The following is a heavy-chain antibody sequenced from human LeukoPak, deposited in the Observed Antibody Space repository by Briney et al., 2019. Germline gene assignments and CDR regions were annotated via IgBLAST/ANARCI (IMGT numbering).Heavy chain of an antibody. D-gene: IGHD5-18*01. Sequence: SETLSLTCTVSGGSISSYYWSWIRQPPGKGLEWLGYIYYSGSTNYNPSLKSRVTISVDTSKNQFSLKLSSVTAADTAVYYCARGSGYTYAFTGRERTKSRLDYWGQGTLVTVSS. CDR1: GGSISSYY. CDR3: ARGSGYTYAFTGRERTKSRLDY. CDR2: IYYSGST. J-gene: IGHJ4*02. V-gene: IGHV4-59*01.